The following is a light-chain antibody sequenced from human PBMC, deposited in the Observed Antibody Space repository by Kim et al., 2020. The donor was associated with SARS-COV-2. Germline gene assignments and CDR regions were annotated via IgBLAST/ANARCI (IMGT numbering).Light chain of an antibody. CDR1: RRMNKW. V-gene: IGKV1-12*01. Sequence: SASVGDRVSITCRASRRMNKWWAGYQQKPGRAPKLLIYAASALQSGVPARFSGTGSGTDFTLTNSSLQPEDFATYYCQQADRFPRTFGQGTKLEI. J-gene: IGKJ1*01. CDR3: QQADRFPRT. CDR2: AAS.